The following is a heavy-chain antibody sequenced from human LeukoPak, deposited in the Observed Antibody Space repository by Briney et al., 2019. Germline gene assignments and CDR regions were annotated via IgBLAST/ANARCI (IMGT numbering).Heavy chain of an antibody. V-gene: IGHV4-39*07. D-gene: IGHD3-3*01. CDR1: GGSISSSSYY. CDR3: ARGRRITIFGVVTHDYFDY. J-gene: IGHJ4*02. CDR2: IYYSGST. Sequence: SETLSLTCTVSGGSISSSSYYWGWIRQPPGKGLEWIGSIYYSGSTYYNPSLKSRVTISVDTSKNQFSLKLSSVTAADTAVYYCARGRRITIFGVVTHDYFDYWGQGTLVTVSS.